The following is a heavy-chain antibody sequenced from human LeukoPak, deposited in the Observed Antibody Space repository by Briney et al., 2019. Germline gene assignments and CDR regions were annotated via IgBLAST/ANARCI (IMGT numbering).Heavy chain of an antibody. V-gene: IGHV3-23*01. CDR3: LKGGWGSTFDY. CDR1: GFAFINYH. J-gene: IGHJ4*02. Sequence: PGGSLRLSCAASGFAFINYHMTWVRQAPGKGPVWVSSLTDGDTKTYYTESVKGRFNISRDTSKNTLYLQMNRLRGEDTAAYYCLKGGWGSTFDYWGQGAQVTVSS. CDR2: LTDGDTKT. D-gene: IGHD3-16*01.